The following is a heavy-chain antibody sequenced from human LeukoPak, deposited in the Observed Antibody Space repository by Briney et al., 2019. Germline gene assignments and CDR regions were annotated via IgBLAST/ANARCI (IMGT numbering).Heavy chain of an antibody. V-gene: IGHV4-59*01. CDR3: ARHVGGAGVLRFDP. CDR2: IYYSGST. Sequence: PSETLSLTCTVSGGSFRSYCWSWIRQPPGKGLERIGYIYYSGSTNYNPSVKSRVTISVDTSKNQFSLKLSSVTAADTAVYYCARHVGGAGVLRFDPWGQGTLVTVSS. CDR1: GGSFRSYC. D-gene: IGHD3-3*01. J-gene: IGHJ5*02.